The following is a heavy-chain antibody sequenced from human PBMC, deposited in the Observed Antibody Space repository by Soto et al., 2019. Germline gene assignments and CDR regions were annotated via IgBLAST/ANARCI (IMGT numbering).Heavy chain of an antibody. CDR1: GGSISSSSYY. CDR2: IYYSGST. J-gene: IGHJ5*02. D-gene: IGHD3-10*01. V-gene: IGHV4-39*01. Sequence: QLQLQESGPGLVKPSETLSLTCTVSGGSISSSSYYWGWIRQPPGKGLEWIGSIYYSGSTYYTPSLKSRVTISIDTSKNQFSLKLSSVTAADTAVYYCARHYYGSGSYYRWFDPWGQGTLVTVSS. CDR3: ARHYYGSGSYYRWFDP.